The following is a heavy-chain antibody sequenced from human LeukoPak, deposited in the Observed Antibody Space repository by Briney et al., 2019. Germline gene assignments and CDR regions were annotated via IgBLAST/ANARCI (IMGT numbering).Heavy chain of an antibody. CDR3: VKGPLAAAGTIFDY. CDR1: GFTFSSYA. CDR2: ISSNGGST. D-gene: IGHD6-13*01. J-gene: IGHJ4*02. Sequence: GGSLRPSCSASGFTFSSYAMHWVRQAPGKGLEYVSAISSNGGSTYYADSVKGRFTISRDNSKNTLYLQMSSLRAEDTAVYYCVKGPLAAAGTIFDYWGQGTLVTVSS. V-gene: IGHV3-64D*09.